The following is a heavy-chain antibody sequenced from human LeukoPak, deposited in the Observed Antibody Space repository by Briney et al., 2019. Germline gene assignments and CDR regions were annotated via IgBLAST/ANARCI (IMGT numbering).Heavy chain of an antibody. CDR3: ARDFDSSGYYPDFDY. CDR1: GYTFTGYY. Sequence: ASVKVSCKASGYTFTGYYMHWVRQAPGQGLEWMGWINPNSGGTNYAQKLQGRVTMTTDTSTSTAYMELRSLRSDDTAVYYCARDFDSSGYYPDFDYWGQGTLVTVSS. D-gene: IGHD3-22*01. V-gene: IGHV1-2*02. J-gene: IGHJ4*02. CDR2: INPNSGGT.